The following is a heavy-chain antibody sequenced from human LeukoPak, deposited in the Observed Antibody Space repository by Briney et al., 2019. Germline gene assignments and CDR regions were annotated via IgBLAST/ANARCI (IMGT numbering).Heavy chain of an antibody. CDR1: GGSLSTHH. CDR2: ISDSGST. V-gene: IGHV4-59*11. CDR3: ARETPGAGHFDY. J-gene: IGHJ4*02. Sequence: SETLSLTCVVSGGSLSTHHWSWIRQSPGRGLEWIGYISDSGSTNYNPSLKSRVTISVDTSKNQFSLMLSSVTAADTAVYYCARETPGAGHFDYWGQGSLVTVSS. D-gene: IGHD7-27*01.